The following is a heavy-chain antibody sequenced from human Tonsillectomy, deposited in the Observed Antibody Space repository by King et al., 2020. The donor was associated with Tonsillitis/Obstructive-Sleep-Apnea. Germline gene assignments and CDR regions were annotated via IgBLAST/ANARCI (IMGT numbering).Heavy chain of an antibody. CDR1: GGSVSSDSYY. V-gene: IGHV4-61*01. D-gene: IGHD2-2*01. J-gene: IGHJ5*02. CDR3: ARVWGYCSSTSCYAGWFDP. CDR2: IYSSGST. Sequence: VQLQESGPGLVKPSETLSLTCTVSGGSVSSDSYYWRWIRQPPGKGLEWIGYIYSSGSTNYNPSLKSRVTISGDTSKNKFSLKLSSVTAADTAVYYCARVWGYCSSTSCYAGWFDPWGQGTLVTVSS.